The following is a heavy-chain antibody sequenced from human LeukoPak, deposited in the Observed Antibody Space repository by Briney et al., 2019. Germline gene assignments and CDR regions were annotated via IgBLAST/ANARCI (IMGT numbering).Heavy chain of an antibody. J-gene: IGHJ4*02. Sequence: GGSLRLSCAASGFTFSSYWMHWVRQAPGKGLVWVSRTNSDGSSTSYADSVKGRFTISRDNAKNTLYLQMNSLRAEDTAVYYCARDARYGGHDYWGQGTLVTVSS. V-gene: IGHV3-74*01. D-gene: IGHD1-26*01. CDR3: ARDARYGGHDY. CDR1: GFTFSSYW. CDR2: TNSDGSST.